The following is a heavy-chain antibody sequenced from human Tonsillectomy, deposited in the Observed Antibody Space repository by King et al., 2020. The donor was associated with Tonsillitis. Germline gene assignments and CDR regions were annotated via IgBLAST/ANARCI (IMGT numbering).Heavy chain of an antibody. J-gene: IGHJ4*02. V-gene: IGHV3-21*06. CDR2: ISSSSSYI. D-gene: IGHD3/OR15-3a*01. CDR3: ARAVGLVNVDY. CDR1: GFTFSSYT. Sequence: EVQLVESGGGPVKPGGSLRLSCAASGFTFSSYTMNWVRQAPGRGLEWVSCISSSSSYIYYADSVKGRFTISRDNAKNSVYLQMNSLRAEDTAVYYCARAVGLVNVDYWGQGSLVTVSS.